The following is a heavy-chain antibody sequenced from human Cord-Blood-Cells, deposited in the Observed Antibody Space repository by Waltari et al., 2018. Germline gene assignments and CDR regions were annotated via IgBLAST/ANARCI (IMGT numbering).Heavy chain of an antibody. CDR3: ARVAASPSSGYYWYFDL. CDR2: MNPNSGNT. V-gene: IGHV1-8*01. D-gene: IGHD3-22*01. Sequence: QVPLVQSAAEVKKPGASVKVSCKASGYTFTSYDINWLRPATGQGLEWMGWMNPNSGNTGYAQKFQGRVTMTRNTSISTAYMELSSLRSEDTAVYYCARVAASPSSGYYWYFDLWGRGTLVTVSS. J-gene: IGHJ2*01. CDR1: GYTFTSYD.